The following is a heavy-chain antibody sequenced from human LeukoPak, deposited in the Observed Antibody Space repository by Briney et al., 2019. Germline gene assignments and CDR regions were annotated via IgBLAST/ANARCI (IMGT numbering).Heavy chain of an antibody. CDR1: GFSLSSYA. D-gene: IGHD1-26*01. V-gene: IGHV3-23*01. CDR2: ISSTDAGT. CDR3: AKEYTGTFSPFPSYFDN. J-gene: IGHJ4*02. Sequence: GGSLRLSCAASGFSLSSYAMSWVRQAPGKGLEWVSAISSTDAGTYHADSVRGRFTISRDSSKNTLYLQMNSLRAEDAAVYYCAKEYTGTFSPFPSYFDNWGQGTLVTVSS.